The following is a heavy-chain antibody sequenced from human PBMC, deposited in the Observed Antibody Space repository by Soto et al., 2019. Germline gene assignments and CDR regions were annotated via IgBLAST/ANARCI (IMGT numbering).Heavy chain of an antibody. V-gene: IGHV3-11*01. CDR1: GFTFSVYY. Sequence: QVQLVESGGGMVKPGGSLRLSCAASGFTFSVYYMSWIRQAPGKGLEGVSYISSRGSNIYYADSVEGRFTISRDNAKNSLYLQMNSLRAEDTAVYYCARDCGGDCYGAFDIWGQGTMVTVS. CDR3: ARDCGGDCYGAFDI. CDR2: ISSRGSNI. J-gene: IGHJ3*02. D-gene: IGHD2-21*01.